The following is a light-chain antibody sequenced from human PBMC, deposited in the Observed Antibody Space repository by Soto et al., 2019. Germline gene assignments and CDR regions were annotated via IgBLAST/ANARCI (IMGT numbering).Light chain of an antibody. Sequence: IVMTQSPGTLSFYPGKEATLSCLASQSVSSSYLAWYQQKPGQAPRLLIFAASSRASGIPDRFSGSGSGTDFTLTISRLEPEDFALFYCQYHGSSPITFGQGTRLEI. J-gene: IGKJ5*01. V-gene: IGKV3-20*01. CDR3: QYHGSSPIT. CDR1: QSVSSSY. CDR2: AAS.